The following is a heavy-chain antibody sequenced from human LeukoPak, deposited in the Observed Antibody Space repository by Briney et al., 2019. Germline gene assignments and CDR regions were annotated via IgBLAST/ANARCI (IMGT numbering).Heavy chain of an antibody. J-gene: IGHJ4*02. Sequence: ASVKVSCKASGYTFTSYYMHWVRQAPGQGLEWMGIINPSGGSTSYAEKVQGRVTITRDTCTSTVYMELRSLRSEDTAVYYCASGSGWYGGNYWGQGTLVTVSS. V-gene: IGHV1-46*03. D-gene: IGHD6-19*01. CDR1: GYTFTSYY. CDR3: ASGSGWYGGNY. CDR2: INPSGGST.